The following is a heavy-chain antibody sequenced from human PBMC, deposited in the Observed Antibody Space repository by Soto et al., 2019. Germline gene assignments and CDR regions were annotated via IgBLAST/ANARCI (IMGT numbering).Heavy chain of an antibody. CDR3: ARGGVHMVRGVMVDY. Sequence: EVQLVESGGGLVKPGGSLRLSCAASGFTFSSYSMNWVRQAPGKGLEWVSSISSSSSYIYYADSVKGRFTISRDTAKNSLYLQMNSLRAEDTAVYYCARGGVHMVRGVMVDYWGQGTLVTVSS. J-gene: IGHJ4*02. D-gene: IGHD3-10*01. CDR2: ISSSSSYI. CDR1: GFTFSSYS. V-gene: IGHV3-21*01.